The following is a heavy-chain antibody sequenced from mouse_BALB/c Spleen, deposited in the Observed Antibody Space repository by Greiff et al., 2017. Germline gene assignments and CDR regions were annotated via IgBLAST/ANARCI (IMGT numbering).Heavy chain of an antibody. Sequence: ESGPGLVKPSQSLSLTCTVTGYSITSDYAWNWIRQFPGNKLEWIGYISYSGSTSYNPSLKSRISITRDTSKNQFFLQLNSVTTEDTATYYCARRGYGSSFDYWGQGTTLTVSS. CDR1: GYSITSDYA. CDR2: ISYSGST. J-gene: IGHJ2*01. D-gene: IGHD1-1*01. CDR3: ARRGYGSSFDY. V-gene: IGHV3-2*02.